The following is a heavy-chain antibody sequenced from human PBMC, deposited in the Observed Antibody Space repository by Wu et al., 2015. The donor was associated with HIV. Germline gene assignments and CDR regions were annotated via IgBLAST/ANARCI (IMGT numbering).Heavy chain of an antibody. D-gene: IGHD5-12*01. CDR2: ISAYNGNT. V-gene: IGHV1-18*01. CDR3: ARDLGGTRGDIVATIGFLF. CDR1: GYTFTSYG. Sequence: QVQLVQSGAEVKKPGASVKVSCKASGYTFTSYGISWVRQAPGQGLEWMGWISAYNGNTNYAQKLQGRVTMTTDTSTSTVYMELSSLRSEDTAVYYCARDLGGTRGDIVATIGFLFWGQGTLVTVSS. J-gene: IGHJ4*02.